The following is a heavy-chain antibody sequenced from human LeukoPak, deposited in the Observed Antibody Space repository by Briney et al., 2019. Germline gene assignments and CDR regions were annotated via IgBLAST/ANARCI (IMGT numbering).Heavy chain of an antibody. J-gene: IGHJ4*02. Sequence: PGGSLRLSCAASGFTFSSYGMHWVRQAPGKGLEWVAVISYDGSNKYYADSVKGRFTISRDSSKNTLYLQMNSLRAEDTAVYYCAKDQTEQWLVPRYFDYWGQGTLVTVSS. D-gene: IGHD6-19*01. CDR2: ISYDGSNK. CDR1: GFTFSSYG. CDR3: AKDQTEQWLVPRYFDY. V-gene: IGHV3-30*18.